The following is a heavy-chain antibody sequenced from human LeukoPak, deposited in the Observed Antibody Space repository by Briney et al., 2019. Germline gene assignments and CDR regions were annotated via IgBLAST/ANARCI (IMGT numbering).Heavy chain of an antibody. V-gene: IGHV3-48*03. CDR2: ISSSSSTI. CDR1: GFTFSSYE. J-gene: IGHJ4*02. Sequence: GGSLRLSCAASGFTFSSYEMNWVRQAPGKGLEWVSYISSSSSTIYYADSVKGRFTISRDNAKNSLYLQMNSLRDEDTAVYYCARDVSGEEQQLITHFDYWGQGTLVTVSS. D-gene: IGHD6-13*01. CDR3: ARDVSGEEQQLITHFDY.